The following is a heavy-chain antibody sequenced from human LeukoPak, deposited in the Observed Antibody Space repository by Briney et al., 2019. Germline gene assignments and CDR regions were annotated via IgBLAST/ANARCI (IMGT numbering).Heavy chain of an antibody. D-gene: IGHD3-16*01. Sequence: SETLSLTCAVSGGSISNYYWTWIRQPPGTGPEWIGYVYNSGNTNYNPSLRSRVTISIDASKNQFSLKLNSVTAADTAVYYCARRNVLTEGEAFDIWGQGTLVTVSS. CDR1: GGSISNYY. CDR2: VYNSGNT. J-gene: IGHJ3*02. V-gene: IGHV4-59*08. CDR3: ARRNVLTEGEAFDI.